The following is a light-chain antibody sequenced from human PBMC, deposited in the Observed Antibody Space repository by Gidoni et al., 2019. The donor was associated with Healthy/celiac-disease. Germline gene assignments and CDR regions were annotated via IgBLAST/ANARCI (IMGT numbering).Light chain of an antibody. J-gene: IGLJ2*01. Sequence: SALTQPRSVSRSPGPSVTISCTGTSSDVGGYNYVSWYQQHPGKAPKLMIYDVSKRPSGVPDRFSGSKSGNTASLTISGLQAEDEADYYCCSYAGSYLVVFGGGTKLTVL. V-gene: IGLV2-11*01. CDR2: DVS. CDR3: CSYAGSYLVV. CDR1: SSDVGGYNY.